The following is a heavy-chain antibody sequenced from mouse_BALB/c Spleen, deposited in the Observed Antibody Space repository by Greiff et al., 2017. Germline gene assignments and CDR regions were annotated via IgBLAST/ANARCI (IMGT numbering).Heavy chain of an antibody. V-gene: IGHV3-8*02. CDR1: GDSITSGY. D-gene: IGHD4-1*01. CDR2: ISYSGST. CDR3: ARNWDRAMDY. Sequence: EVKVVESGPSLVKPSQTLSLTCSVTGDSITSGYWNWIRKFPGNKLEYMGYISYSGSTYYNPSLKSRISITRDTSKNQYYLQLNSVTTEDTATYYCARNWDRAMDYWGQGTSVTVSS. J-gene: IGHJ4*01.